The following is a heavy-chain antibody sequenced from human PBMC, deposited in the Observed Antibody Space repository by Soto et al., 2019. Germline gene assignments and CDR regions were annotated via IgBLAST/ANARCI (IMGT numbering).Heavy chain of an antibody. CDR1: GGSISSYY. V-gene: IGHV4-4*07. Sequence: SETLSLTCTVSGGSISSYYWSWIRQPAGKGLEWIGRIYTSGSTNYNPSLKSRVTMSLDTSKNQFSLKLTSVTAADTALHYCARWGVAALYGMDVWGQGTTVTVSS. CDR2: IYTSGST. CDR3: ARWGVAALYGMDV. D-gene: IGHD2-15*01. J-gene: IGHJ6*02.